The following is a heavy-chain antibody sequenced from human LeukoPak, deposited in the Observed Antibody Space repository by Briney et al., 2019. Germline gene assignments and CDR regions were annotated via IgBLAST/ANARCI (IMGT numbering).Heavy chain of an antibody. D-gene: IGHD6-13*01. Sequence: GGSLRLSCVASGFTFSDYYMSWIRQAPGKGLEWVSYISSSGSTIYYADSVKGRFTISRDNAKNSLYLQMNSLRAEDTAVYYCARGYSSSPTEDYFDYWGQGTLVTVSS. V-gene: IGHV3-11*01. CDR2: ISSSGSTI. J-gene: IGHJ4*02. CDR3: ARGYSSSPTEDYFDY. CDR1: GFTFSDYY.